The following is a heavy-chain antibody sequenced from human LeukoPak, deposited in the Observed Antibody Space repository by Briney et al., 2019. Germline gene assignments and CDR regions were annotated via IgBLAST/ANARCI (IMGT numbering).Heavy chain of an antibody. Sequence: GGSLRLSCAASGFTFSTYWMSWVRQAPGKGLEWVANIKKDGSEKYYMDSVKGRFTISRDNSKNTLYLQMNSLRAEDTAVYYCARGGSGRKQLDGRFDPWGQGTLVTVSS. D-gene: IGHD6-6*01. CDR2: IKKDGSEK. V-gene: IGHV3-7*01. CDR3: ARGGSGRKQLDGRFDP. J-gene: IGHJ5*02. CDR1: GFTFSTYW.